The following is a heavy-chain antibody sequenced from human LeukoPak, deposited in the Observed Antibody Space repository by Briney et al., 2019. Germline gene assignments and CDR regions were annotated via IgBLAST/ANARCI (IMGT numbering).Heavy chain of an antibody. V-gene: IGHV3-21*05. J-gene: IGHJ4*02. CDR2: ISSSSSYI. CDR3: ARTELELRLSLGY. D-gene: IGHD1-7*01. CDR1: GFTFSSYE. Sequence: GGSLRLSCAASGFTFSSYEMNWVRQAPGKGLEWVSYISSSSSYIYYADSVKGRFTISRDNAKNSLYLQMNSLRAEDTAVYYCARTELELRLSLGYWGQGTLVTVSS.